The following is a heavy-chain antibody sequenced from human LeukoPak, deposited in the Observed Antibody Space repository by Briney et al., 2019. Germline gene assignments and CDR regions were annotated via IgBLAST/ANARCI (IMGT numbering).Heavy chain of an antibody. Sequence: SETLSLTCTVSGYSISNGYYWDWIRQPPGRGLEWIGNIYRSGSTSYNPALKSRVTISVDTSKNQFSLKVNSVTAADTAVYYCARRHSSGWFYYWGQGTLVTVSS. CDR3: ARRHSSGWFYY. J-gene: IGHJ4*02. D-gene: IGHD6-19*01. V-gene: IGHV4-38-2*02. CDR1: GYSISNGYY. CDR2: IYRSGST.